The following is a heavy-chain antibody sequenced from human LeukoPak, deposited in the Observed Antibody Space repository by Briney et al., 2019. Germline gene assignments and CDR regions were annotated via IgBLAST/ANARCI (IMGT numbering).Heavy chain of an antibody. CDR2: ITADGGNT. CDR3: AKEGSGSGSYYNFFFDY. D-gene: IGHD3-10*01. Sequence: GGSLRLSCAASGFSFDDYAMHWLRQTPGRGLEWVSFITADGGNTYYADPVKGRFTISRDNSKNSLYLQMNSLRTEDTALYYCAKEGSGSGSYYNFFFDYWGHGTLVTVSS. J-gene: IGHJ4*01. V-gene: IGHV3-43*02. CDR1: GFSFDDYA.